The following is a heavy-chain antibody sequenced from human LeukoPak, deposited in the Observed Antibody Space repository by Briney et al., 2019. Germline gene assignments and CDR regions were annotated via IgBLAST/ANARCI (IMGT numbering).Heavy chain of an antibody. CDR1: GYTFTSYG. Sequence: SVKVSCKASGYTFTSYGISWVRQAPGQGLEWMGGITPIFGTANYAQKFQGRVTITADESTSTAYMELSSLRSEDTAVYYCARALMDQDYYGSGSLDYWGQGTLVTVSS. J-gene: IGHJ4*02. CDR2: ITPIFGTA. CDR3: ARALMDQDYYGSGSLDY. V-gene: IGHV1-69*13. D-gene: IGHD3-10*01.